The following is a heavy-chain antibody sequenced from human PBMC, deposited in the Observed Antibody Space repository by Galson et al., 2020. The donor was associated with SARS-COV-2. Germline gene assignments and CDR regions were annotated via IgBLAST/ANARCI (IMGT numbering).Heavy chain of an antibody. J-gene: IGHJ4*02. V-gene: IGHV4-34*01. CDR3: ARGTRDVTKLVMIATAASYYFDF. CDR1: GGSFSGYY. Sequence: SQASETLSLTCAVYGGSFSGYYWGWVRQSPGKGLEWIGEITPTGSINSNPSLTSRVTISKDTSKNQFSLRLRSVTAADTAMYFCARGTRDVTKLVMIATAASYYFDFWGQGSLVTVSS. D-gene: IGHD2-21*01. CDR2: ITPTGSI.